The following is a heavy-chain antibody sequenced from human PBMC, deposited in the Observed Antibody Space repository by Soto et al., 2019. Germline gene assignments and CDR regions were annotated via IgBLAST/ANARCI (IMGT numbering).Heavy chain of an antibody. CDR1: SGSISSTQW. J-gene: IGHJ4*02. Sequence: QVQLQESGPGLVKPSGTLSLTCAVSSGSISSTQWWSWVRQPPGKGLEWIGEIYHSGRTSYNPSLKSRVTISVDKSKNQFSLRLSSVTAADTAVYFCARAVTGINYFDYWGQGTLVTVSS. CDR2: IYHSGRT. D-gene: IGHD6-19*01. V-gene: IGHV4-4*02. CDR3: ARAVTGINYFDY.